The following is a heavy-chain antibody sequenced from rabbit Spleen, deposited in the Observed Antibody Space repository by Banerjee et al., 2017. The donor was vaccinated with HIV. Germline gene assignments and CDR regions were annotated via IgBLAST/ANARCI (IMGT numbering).Heavy chain of an antibody. CDR1: GFDFNSYY. V-gene: IGHV1S7*01. CDR3: ARGGGL. CDR2: IDPLFGSA. Sequence: QLKESGGGLVQPGGSLKLSCKASGFDFNSYYMSWVRQAPGKGLEWIGYIDPLFGSAYYASWVNGRFSISRENTQNTVSLQLNRLTAADTATYFCARGGGLWGPGTLVTVS. J-gene: IGHJ4*01.